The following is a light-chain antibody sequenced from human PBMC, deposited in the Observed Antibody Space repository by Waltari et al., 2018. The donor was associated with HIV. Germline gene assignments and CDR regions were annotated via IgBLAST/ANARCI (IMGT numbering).Light chain of an antibody. V-gene: IGLV1-40*01. J-gene: IGLJ3*02. Sequence: QSVLTQPPSVYGAPGQRVPISCTGSSSNIGAGYDVHWYQQLPGTAPKLLIYGNSNRPSGVPDRFSGSKSGTSASLAITGLQAEDEADYYCQSYDSSLSGSVFGGGTKLTVL. CDR1: SSNIGAGYD. CDR2: GNS. CDR3: QSYDSSLSGSV.